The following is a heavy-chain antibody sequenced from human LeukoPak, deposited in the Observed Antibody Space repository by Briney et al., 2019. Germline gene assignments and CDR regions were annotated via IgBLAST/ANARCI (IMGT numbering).Heavy chain of an antibody. CDR3: ARSSGSSGPFDY. CDR2: IYTSGST. V-gene: IGHV4-4*09. CDR1: GGSISYDY. J-gene: IGHJ4*02. D-gene: IGHD6-25*01. Sequence: SETLSLTCTVSGGSISYDYWSWIRQPPGKGLEWIGYIYTSGSTNYNPSLKSRVTISVDTSKNQFSLKLSSVTAADTAVYYCARSSGSSGPFDYWGQGTLVTVSS.